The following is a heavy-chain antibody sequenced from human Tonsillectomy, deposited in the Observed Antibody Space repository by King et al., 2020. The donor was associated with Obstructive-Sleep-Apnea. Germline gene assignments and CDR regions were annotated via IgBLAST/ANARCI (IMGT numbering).Heavy chain of an antibody. D-gene: IGHD5-12*01. CDR2: IYYSWRT. J-gene: IGHJ4*02. CDR1: GGPLSSGGYY. Sequence: LQLQESGPGLVKPSQTLSLPFTVSGGPLSSGGYYWSWIRHPPGKGLEWIGCIYYSWRTYYNPSLKSRVTLSVETSKNQFSLKLSSLTAADTAVYYCAGVKYSGHDSDYWGQGTLVTVSS. CDR3: AGVKYSGHDSDY. V-gene: IGHV4-31*03.